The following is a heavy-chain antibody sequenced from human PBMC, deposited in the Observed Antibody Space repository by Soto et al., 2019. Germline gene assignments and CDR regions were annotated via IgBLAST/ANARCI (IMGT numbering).Heavy chain of an antibody. Sequence: QVQLVQSGAEVKKPGSSVKVSCKASGGTFSSYTISWVRQAPGHGLEYVGGIIPILGIANYAQKFQGRVTITADKSTSTAYMELSSLRSEDTTVYYCAVRAPNCGGDCQHSGNYWYFDLWGRGTLVTDSS. D-gene: IGHD2-21*02. CDR3: AVRAPNCGGDCQHSGNYWYFDL. V-gene: IGHV1-69*02. CDR1: GGTFSSYT. CDR2: IIPILGIA. J-gene: IGHJ2*01.